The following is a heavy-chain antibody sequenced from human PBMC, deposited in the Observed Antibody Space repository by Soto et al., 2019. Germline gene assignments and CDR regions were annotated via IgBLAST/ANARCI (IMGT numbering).Heavy chain of an antibody. D-gene: IGHD3-16*01. CDR3: ARAYTSRYVDY. CDR1: GGSISSSNYY. CDR2: MFYGGNT. J-gene: IGHJ4*02. Sequence: SETLSLTCTVAGGSISSSNYYWGWIRQPPGKGLEWIGSMFYGGNTYYNPSLKTRVTKAVDTSKNQFSLKLTSVTAADTAVYYCARAYTSRYVDYWGQGTLVTVSS. V-gene: IGHV4-39*01.